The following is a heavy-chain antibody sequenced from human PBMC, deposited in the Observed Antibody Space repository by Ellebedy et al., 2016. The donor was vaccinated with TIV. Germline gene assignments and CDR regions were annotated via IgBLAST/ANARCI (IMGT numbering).Heavy chain of an antibody. D-gene: IGHD3-22*01. V-gene: IGHV3-72*01. CDR3: CRVEGGGFYAY. CDR2: IRSKAYGGTT. J-gene: IGHJ4*02. CDR1: GFTFSDHH. Sequence: PGGSLRLSCAASGFTFSDHHMDWVRQAPGKGLEWVGFIRSKAYGGTTEYAGSVRGRFSISRDDSKNSVYLQMNSLKTEDTALYYCCRVEGGGFYAYWGQGTLVTVSS.